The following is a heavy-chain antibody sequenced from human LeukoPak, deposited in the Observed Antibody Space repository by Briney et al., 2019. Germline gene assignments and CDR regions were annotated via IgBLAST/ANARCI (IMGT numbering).Heavy chain of an antibody. V-gene: IGHV3-33*01. J-gene: IGHJ4*02. CDR1: GFTFSDFG. CDR3: VREGDGAPRRFDY. CDR2: IWYDGSKE. D-gene: IGHD3-16*01. Sequence: PGGSLRLSCEASGFTFSDFGMHWVCQAPGKGLEWVAMIWYDGSKEYYRESVEGRFTISRDNLRNTVHLQMNSLRAEDSAMYYCVREGDGAPRRFDYWGQGTLVTVSS.